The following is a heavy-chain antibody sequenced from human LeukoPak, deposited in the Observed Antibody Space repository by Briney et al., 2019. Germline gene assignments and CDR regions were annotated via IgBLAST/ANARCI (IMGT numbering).Heavy chain of an antibody. J-gene: IGHJ4*02. D-gene: IGHD1-26*01. Sequence: SSVTLSLTYTVSGGSISSYYWSWIQQPAGKGLEWIGRIYTSGSTNYNPSLKSRVTMSVDTSKNQFSLKLSSVTAADTAVYYCARGGSGSTPHFDYWGQGTLVTVSS. CDR1: GGSISSYY. CDR2: IYTSGST. V-gene: IGHV4-4*07. CDR3: ARGGSGSTPHFDY.